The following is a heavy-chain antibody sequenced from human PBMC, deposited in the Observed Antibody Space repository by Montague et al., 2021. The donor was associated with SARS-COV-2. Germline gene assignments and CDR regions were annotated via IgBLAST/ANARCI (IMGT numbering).Heavy chain of an antibody. J-gene: IGHJ5*02. CDR1: GASIRNYY. CDR2: IFYSGST. Sequence: SQTLSLTCTVSGASIRNYYWSWIRQPPGKGLEWIGYIFYSGSTNYNPSLESRVTISVDTSKNQVSLKLTSVTAADTAVYYCARTEYNWNDWFDPWGQGTLVTVSS. V-gene: IGHV4-59*01. CDR3: ARTEYNWNDWFDP. D-gene: IGHD1-20*01.